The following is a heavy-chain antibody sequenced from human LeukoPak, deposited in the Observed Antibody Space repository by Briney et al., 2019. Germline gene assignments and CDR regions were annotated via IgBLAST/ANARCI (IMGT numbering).Heavy chain of an antibody. CDR3: ARGGGGGRELLDDY. CDR2: INPNSGGT. CDR1: GYTFTGYY. D-gene: IGHD1-26*01. Sequence: ASVKVSCKASGYTFTGYYMHWVRQAPGQGLEWMGRINPNSGGTNYAQKFQGRVTMTRDTSISTAYMELSRLRSDDTAVYYWARGGGGGRELLDDYWGQGTLVTVSS. V-gene: IGHV1-2*06. J-gene: IGHJ4*02.